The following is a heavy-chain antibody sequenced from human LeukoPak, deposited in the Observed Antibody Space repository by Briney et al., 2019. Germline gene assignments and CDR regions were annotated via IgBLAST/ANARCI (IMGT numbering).Heavy chain of an antibody. D-gene: IGHD5-18*01. CDR1: GGSISSYH. Sequence: PSETLSLTCTVPGGSISSYHWSWIRQPAGKGLEWIGRIYTSGSTNYNPSLKSRVTMSVDTSKNQFSLKLSSVTAADTAVYYCAREGSGYSYGPEFDYWGQGTLVTVSS. CDR2: IYTSGST. CDR3: AREGSGYSYGPEFDY. J-gene: IGHJ4*02. V-gene: IGHV4-4*07.